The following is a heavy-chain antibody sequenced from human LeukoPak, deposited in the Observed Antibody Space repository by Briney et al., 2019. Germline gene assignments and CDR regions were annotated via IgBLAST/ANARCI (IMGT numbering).Heavy chain of an antibody. D-gene: IGHD6-6*01. CDR2: INHSGST. Sequence: SETLSLTCAVYGGSFSGYYWSWIRQPPGKGLEWIGEINHSGSTNYNPSLKSRVTISVDTSKNQFSLKLSSVTAADTAVYYCATKYSSSRGNYYYYYMDVWRKGTTVTVSS. CDR3: ATKYSSSRGNYYYYYMDV. J-gene: IGHJ6*03. V-gene: IGHV4-34*01. CDR1: GGSFSGYY.